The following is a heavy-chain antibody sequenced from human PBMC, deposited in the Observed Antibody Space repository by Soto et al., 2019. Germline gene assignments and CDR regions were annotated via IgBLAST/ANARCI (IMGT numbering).Heavy chain of an antibody. V-gene: IGHV1-18*01. CDR2: ISAYNGNT. D-gene: IGHD3-10*01. J-gene: IGHJ6*03. CDR3: ARGGEGSGSGNYYYYYYYMDV. CDR1: GYTFTSYG. Sequence: ASVKVSCKASGYTFTSYGISCVRQAPGQGLEWMGWISAYNGNTNYAQKLQGRVTMTTDTSTSTAYMELRSLRSDDTAVYYCARGGEGSGSGNYYYYYYYMDVWGKGTTVTVSS.